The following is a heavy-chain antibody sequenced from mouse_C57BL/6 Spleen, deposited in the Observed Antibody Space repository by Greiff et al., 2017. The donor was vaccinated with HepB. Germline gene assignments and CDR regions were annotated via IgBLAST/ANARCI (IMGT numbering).Heavy chain of an antibody. J-gene: IGHJ3*01. CDR3: AREAAQGTPLFAY. CDR2: IYPGSGST. V-gene: IGHV1-55*01. CDR1: GYTFTSYW. Sequence: QVQLQQPGAELVKPGASVKMSCKASGYTFTSYWITWVKQRPGQGLEWIGDIYPGSGSTNYNEKFKSKATLTVDTSSSTAYMQLSSLTSEDSAVYYCAREAAQGTPLFAYWGQGTLVTVSA. D-gene: IGHD3-2*02.